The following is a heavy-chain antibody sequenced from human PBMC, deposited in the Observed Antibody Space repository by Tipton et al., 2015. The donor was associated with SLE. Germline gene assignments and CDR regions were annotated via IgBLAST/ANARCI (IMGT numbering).Heavy chain of an antibody. J-gene: IGHJ3*02. CDR3: ARESGITMVRGAAFDI. V-gene: IGHV3-48*03. Sequence: SLRLSCAASGFTFSSYEMNWVRQAPGKGLEWVSYISSSGSTIYYADSVKGRFTISRDNAKNSLYLQMNSLRAEDTAVYYCARESGITMVRGAAFDIWGQGTMVTVSS. CDR1: GFTFSSYE. CDR2: ISSSGSTI. D-gene: IGHD3-10*01.